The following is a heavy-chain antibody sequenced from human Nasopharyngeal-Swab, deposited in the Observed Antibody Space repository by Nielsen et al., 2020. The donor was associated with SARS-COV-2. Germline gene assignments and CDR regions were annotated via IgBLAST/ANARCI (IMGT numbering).Heavy chain of an antibody. CDR1: GFTFSSYW. Sequence: GGSLRLSCAASGFTFSSYWIHWVRQAPGKGLEYLSAVSGDGVTTHYADSLKGRFTISRDNSKNTVYLQLGSPTAEDMAVYFCARGTPGIPGVDYWGQGTLVTVSS. V-gene: IGHV3-64*02. CDR3: ARGTPGIPGVDY. CDR2: VSGDGVTT. J-gene: IGHJ4*02. D-gene: IGHD2-8*02.